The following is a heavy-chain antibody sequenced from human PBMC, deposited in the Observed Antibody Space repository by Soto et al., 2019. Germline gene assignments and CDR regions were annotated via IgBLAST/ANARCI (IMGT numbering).Heavy chain of an antibody. V-gene: IGHV4-30-2*01. CDR3: ARIAVAGTRFDY. Sequence: SETLSLTCAVSGGSISSGGYSWSWIRQPPGKGLEWIGYIYHSGSTNYNPSLKSRVTISVDKSKNQFSLKLSSVTAADTAVYYCARIAVAGTRFDYWGQGTLVTVSS. CDR1: GGSISSGGYS. CDR2: IYHSGST. J-gene: IGHJ4*02. D-gene: IGHD6-19*01.